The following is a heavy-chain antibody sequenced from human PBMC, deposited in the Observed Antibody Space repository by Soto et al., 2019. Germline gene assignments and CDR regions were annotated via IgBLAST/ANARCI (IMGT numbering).Heavy chain of an antibody. Sequence: ASVKVSCKASGYTFTSYGISWVRQAPGQGLEWMGWISAYNGNTNYAQKLQGRVTMTTDTSTSTAYMELRSLRSDDTAVYYCARVNSGYDYGAYYYYYMDVWGKGTTVTVSS. CDR1: GYTFTSYG. J-gene: IGHJ6*03. CDR2: ISAYNGNT. D-gene: IGHD5-12*01. V-gene: IGHV1-18*01. CDR3: ARVNSGYDYGAYYYYYMDV.